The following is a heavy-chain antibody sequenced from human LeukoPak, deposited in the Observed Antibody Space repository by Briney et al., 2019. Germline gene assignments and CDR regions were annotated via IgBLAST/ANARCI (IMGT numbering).Heavy chain of an antibody. J-gene: IGHJ4*02. CDR1: GFTFDDYA. CDR3: ARDLRYYGSGSPQYYFDY. Sequence: GGSLRLSCTASGFTFDDYAMHWVRQAPGKGLGWVSGISWNSGRIGYADSVKGRFTISRDNAKNSLYLQMNSLRPEDTALCYCARDLRYYGSGSPQYYFDYWGQGTLVTVSS. D-gene: IGHD3-10*01. V-gene: IGHV3-9*01. CDR2: ISWNSGRI.